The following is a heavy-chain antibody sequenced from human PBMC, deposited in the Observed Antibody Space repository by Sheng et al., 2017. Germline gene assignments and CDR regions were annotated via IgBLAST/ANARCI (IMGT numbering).Heavy chain of an antibody. Sequence: QVQLQQWGAGLLKPSETLSLTCAVYGGSFSGYYWSWIRQPPGKGLEWIGEINHSGSTNYNPSLKSRVTISVDTSKNQFSLKLSSVTAADTAVYYCARVPTPRSGYYREPAWGQGTLVTVSS. J-gene: IGHJ5*02. CDR3: ARVPTPRSGYYREPA. CDR2: INHSGST. CDR1: GGSFSGYY. D-gene: IGHD3-22*01. V-gene: IGHV4-34*01.